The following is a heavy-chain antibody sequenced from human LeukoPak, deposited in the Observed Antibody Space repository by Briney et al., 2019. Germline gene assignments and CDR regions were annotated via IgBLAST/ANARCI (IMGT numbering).Heavy chain of an antibody. CDR3: ASPETGGFFDY. J-gene: IGHJ4*02. CDR2: INGDGSST. Sequence: PGGSLRLSCVASGFTFSSHWVHWVRQVPGKGLVWVSRINGDGSSTNYADSVKGRFTISRDNAKNTLYLQMNSLTIEDTAVYNCASPETGGFFDYWGQGTLVTVAS. D-gene: IGHD7-27*01. V-gene: IGHV3-74*01. CDR1: GFTFSSHW.